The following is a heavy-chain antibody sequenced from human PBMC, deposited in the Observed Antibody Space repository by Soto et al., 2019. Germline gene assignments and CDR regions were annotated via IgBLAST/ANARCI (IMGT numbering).Heavy chain of an antibody. V-gene: IGHV1-2*04. CDR2: INPNSGGT. CDR3: ARESENSSGWYYYYGMDV. D-gene: IGHD6-19*01. CDR1: GYTFTGYY. Sequence: ASMKVSCKASGYTFTGYYMHWVRQAPGQGLEWMGWINPNSGGTNYAQKFQGWVTMTRDTSISTAYMELSRLRSDDTAVYYCARESENSSGWYYYYGMDVWGQGXTVTVYS. J-gene: IGHJ6*02.